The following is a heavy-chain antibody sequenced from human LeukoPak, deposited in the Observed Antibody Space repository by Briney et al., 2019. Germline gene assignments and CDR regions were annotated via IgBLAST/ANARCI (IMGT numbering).Heavy chain of an antibody. CDR3: ARGDSGYDPYYYYYMDV. Sequence: ASVKVSCKASGYSFTSYGISWVRQAPGQGLEWMGWISAYNGNTNYAQKFQGRVTMTTDTSTSTAYMELRSLRSEDTAVYYCARGDSGYDPYYYYYMDVWGKGTTVTISS. D-gene: IGHD5-12*01. V-gene: IGHV1-18*01. CDR1: GYSFTSYG. J-gene: IGHJ6*03. CDR2: ISAYNGNT.